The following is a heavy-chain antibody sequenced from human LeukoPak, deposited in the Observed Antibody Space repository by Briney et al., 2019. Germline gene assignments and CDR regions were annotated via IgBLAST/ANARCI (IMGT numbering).Heavy chain of an antibody. J-gene: IGHJ5*02. CDR2: INPNSGGT. Sequence: ASVKVSCKASGYTFTGYYMHWVRQAPGQGLEWMGWINPNSGGTNYTQNFQGRVTMTRDTSISTAYMELSRLRSDDTAVYYCAREAGFDADWFDPWGQGTLVTVSS. D-gene: IGHD3-9*01. CDR1: GYTFTGYY. CDR3: AREAGFDADWFDP. V-gene: IGHV1-2*02.